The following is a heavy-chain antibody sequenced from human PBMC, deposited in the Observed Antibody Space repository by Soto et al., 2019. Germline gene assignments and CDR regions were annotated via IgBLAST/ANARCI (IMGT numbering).Heavy chain of an antibody. J-gene: IGHJ6*02. D-gene: IGHD1-26*01. V-gene: IGHV4-61*01. Sequence: SETLSLTCTVSGGSVSSGSYQWTWIRQPPGKGLEWIGYIHVSGSTNDNPSLKGRVTMSVDTSKDQFSLKLSSVTAADTAVYYCARGGHGMDVWGQGTQVTVSS. CDR3: ARGGHGMDV. CDR2: IHVSGST. CDR1: GGSVSSGSYQ.